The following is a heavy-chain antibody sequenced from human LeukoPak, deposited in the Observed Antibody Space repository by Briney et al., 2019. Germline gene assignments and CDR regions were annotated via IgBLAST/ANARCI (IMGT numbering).Heavy chain of an antibody. CDR3: ARAIIAVAGTRPDGYYYMDV. D-gene: IGHD6-19*01. CDR2: INWNGGST. V-gene: IGHV3-20*04. J-gene: IGHJ6*03. CDR1: GFTFDIYG. Sequence: QPGGSLRLSCAASGFTFDIYGMSWVRQAPGKGLEWVSGINWNGGSTGYADSVKGRFTISRDNAKNSLYLQMNSLRAEDTALYYCARAIIAVAGTRPDGYYYMDVWGKGTTVTVSS.